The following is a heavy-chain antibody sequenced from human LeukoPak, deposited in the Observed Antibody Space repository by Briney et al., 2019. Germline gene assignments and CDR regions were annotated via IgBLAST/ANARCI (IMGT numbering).Heavy chain of an antibody. J-gene: IGHJ4*02. V-gene: IGHV1-24*01. CDR3: ATAKGGSYEPFDY. Sequence: GASVKVSCKASGYTFTGYYMHWVRQAPGKGLEWMGGFDPEDGETIYAQKFQGRVTMTEDTSTDTAYMELSSLRSEDTAVYYCATAKGGSYEPFDYWGQGTLVTVSS. CDR1: GYTFTGYY. CDR2: FDPEDGET. D-gene: IGHD1-26*01.